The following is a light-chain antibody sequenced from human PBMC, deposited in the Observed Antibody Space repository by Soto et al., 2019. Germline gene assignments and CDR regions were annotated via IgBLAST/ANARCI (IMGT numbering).Light chain of an antibody. Sequence: QMTQSPSSLSASVGDRVTITCRASQAIRSDLGWYQMKPGKVPKLLIYAASNLQSGVPSRFIGRGYGTDFTLTISSLQPEDFATYYCLQDYNYPRTFGQGTKVEI. CDR3: LQDYNYPRT. V-gene: IGKV1-6*01. CDR2: AAS. CDR1: QAIRSD. J-gene: IGKJ1*01.